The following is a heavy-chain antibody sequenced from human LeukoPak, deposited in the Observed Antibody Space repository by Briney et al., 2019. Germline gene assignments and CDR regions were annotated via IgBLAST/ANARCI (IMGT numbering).Heavy chain of an antibody. V-gene: IGHV3-53*01. Sequence: PGGSLRLSCAASGFTVSSNYMSWVRQAPGKGLEWVSVIYSGGSTYYADSVKGRFTISRDNSKNTLYLQMNSLRAEDTAVYYCASRGPYCSSISCYPDYWGQGTLVTVSS. CDR3: ASRGPYCSSISCYPDY. J-gene: IGHJ4*02. D-gene: IGHD2-2*01. CDR2: IYSGGST. CDR1: GFTVSSNY.